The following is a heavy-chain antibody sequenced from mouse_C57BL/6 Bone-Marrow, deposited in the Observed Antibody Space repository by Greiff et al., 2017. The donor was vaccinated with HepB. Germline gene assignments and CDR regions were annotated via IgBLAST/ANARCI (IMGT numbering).Heavy chain of an antibody. J-gene: IGHJ1*03. V-gene: IGHV1-82*01. Sequence: VQLQQSGPELVKPGASVKISCKASGYAFSSSWMNWVKQRPGKGLEWIGRIYPGDGDTNYNGKFKGKATLTADKSSSTAYMQLSSLTSEDSAVYFCARDDGYYLYWYFDVWGTGTTVTVSP. CDR3: ARDDGYYLYWYFDV. CDR1: GYAFSSSW. D-gene: IGHD2-3*01. CDR2: IYPGDGDT.